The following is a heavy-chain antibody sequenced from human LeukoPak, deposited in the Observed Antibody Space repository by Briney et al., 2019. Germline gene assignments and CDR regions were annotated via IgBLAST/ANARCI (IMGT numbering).Heavy chain of an antibody. CDR2: INPNSGGT. D-gene: IGHD3-3*01. J-gene: IGHJ5*02. Sequence: ASVTVSCKASGYTFTGYYMHWVRQAPGQGLEWMGWINPNSGGTNYAQKFQGRVTMTRDTSISTAYMELSRLRSDDTAVYYCARTYYDFWSGYYGDNWFDPWGQGTLVTVSS. CDR1: GYTFTGYY. V-gene: IGHV1-2*02. CDR3: ARTYYDFWSGYYGDNWFDP.